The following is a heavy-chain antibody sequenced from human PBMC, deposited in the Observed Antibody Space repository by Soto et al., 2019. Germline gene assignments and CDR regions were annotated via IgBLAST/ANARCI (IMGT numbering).Heavy chain of an antibody. CDR1: GYTFTSYA. J-gene: IGHJ6*02. CDR2: INAGNGNT. D-gene: IGHD2-15*01. Sequence: ASVKVSCKASGYTFTSYAMHWVRQAPGQRLEWMGWINAGNGNTKYSQKFQGRVTITRDTSASTAYMELSSPRSEDTAVYYCARGLLQLVALADQAYYYYYGMDVWGQGTTVTVSS. CDR3: ARGLLQLVALADQAYYYYYGMDV. V-gene: IGHV1-3*01.